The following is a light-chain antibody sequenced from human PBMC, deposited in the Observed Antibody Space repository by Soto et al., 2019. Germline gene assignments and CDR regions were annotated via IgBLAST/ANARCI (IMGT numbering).Light chain of an antibody. CDR2: WAS. CDR3: QQYYSYPPT. V-gene: IGKV4-1*01. CDR1: QSVLYSSNNKNY. J-gene: IGKJ1*01. Sequence: DLVLTRSPDSLAVSLGERATINCKSSQSVLYSSNNKNYLAWYQQKPGQPPKLLIYWASTRESGVPDRFSGSGSGTDSTLTISCLQSEDFATYYCQQYYSYPPTFGQGTKVDI.